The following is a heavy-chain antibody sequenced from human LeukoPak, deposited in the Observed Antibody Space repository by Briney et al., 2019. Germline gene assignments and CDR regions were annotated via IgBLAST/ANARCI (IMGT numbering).Heavy chain of an antibody. CDR3: ARVYYDSSGYYYLDY. V-gene: IGHV1-8*01. CDR1: GYTFTSYD. D-gene: IGHD3-22*01. CDR2: MNPNSGNT. J-gene: IGHJ4*02. Sequence: ASVKVSCKASGYTFTSYDINWVRQATGQGLEWMGWMNPNSGNTGYAQKFQGRVTMTRDTSISTAYMELSRLRSDDTAVYYCARVYYDSSGYYYLDYWGQGTLVTVSS.